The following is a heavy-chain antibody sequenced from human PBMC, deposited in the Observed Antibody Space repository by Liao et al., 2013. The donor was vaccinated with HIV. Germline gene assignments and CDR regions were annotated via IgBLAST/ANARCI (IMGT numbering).Heavy chain of an antibody. CDR2: IYTSGST. CDR3: ARASDFWSGSFDF. Sequence: QVQLQESGPGLVKPSETLSLTCTVSGGSISSYYWNWIRQPAGKGLEWIGRIYTSGSTNFNPSLKSRVTMSMDTSKNEFSLKLRSVTAADTATYFCARASDFWSGSFDFWGQGNLVTVSS. D-gene: IGHD3-3*01. CDR1: GGSISSYY. V-gene: IGHV4-4*07. J-gene: IGHJ4*02.